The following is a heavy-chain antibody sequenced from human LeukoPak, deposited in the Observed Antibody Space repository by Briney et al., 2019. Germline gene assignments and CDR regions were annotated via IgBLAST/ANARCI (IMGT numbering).Heavy chain of an antibody. CDR1: GFTFSIYA. CDR2: NSGSAGRT. CDR3: AKTYYYGSETYFSDY. Sequence: PGGSLRLSCEASGFTFSIYAMTWVRQAPGKGLECASGNSGSAGRTYYADSVKGRFTISRDNSKNTLYLQMNSLRAEDTAVYYCAKTYYYGSETYFSDYWGQGTLVTVSS. V-gene: IGHV3-23*01. D-gene: IGHD3-10*01. J-gene: IGHJ4*02.